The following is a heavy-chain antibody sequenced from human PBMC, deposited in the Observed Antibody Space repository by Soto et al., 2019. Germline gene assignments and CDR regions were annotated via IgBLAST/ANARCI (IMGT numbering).Heavy chain of an antibody. Sequence: GGSLRLSCSASGFTFSNAWMSWVRQAPGKGLEWVGRIKSYTNGGTTDYAAPVKGRFAISRDDSKNTLYLQMNSLKTEDAGVYYCTTDDPINKYWGQGTLVTVSS. CDR3: TTDDPINKY. CDR1: GFTFSNAW. J-gene: IGHJ4*02. CDR2: IKSYTNGGTT. V-gene: IGHV3-15*01.